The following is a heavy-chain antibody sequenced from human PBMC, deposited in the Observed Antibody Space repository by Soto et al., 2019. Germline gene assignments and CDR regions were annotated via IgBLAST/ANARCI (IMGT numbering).Heavy chain of an antibody. D-gene: IGHD3-22*01. Sequence: KSGPMLVNPTQTLTLTCTFSGFSLSTSGVGVGWIRQPPGKALEWLALIYWDEDERYSPSLQNRLTITKDTSKNQVVLTMNNVEPVDTATYYCAHRRVSSYYRHFDYWGQGILVTVSS. J-gene: IGHJ4*02. CDR3: AHRRVSSYYRHFDY. CDR1: GFSLSTSGVG. CDR2: IYWDEDE. V-gene: IGHV2-5*02.